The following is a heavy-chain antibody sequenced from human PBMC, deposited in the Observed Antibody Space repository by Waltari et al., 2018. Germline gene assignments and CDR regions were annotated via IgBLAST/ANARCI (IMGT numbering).Heavy chain of an antibody. Sequence: EVQLVESGGGLVQSGGSLRLTCEASGFSFSSSWMHWVRQGPEKGPVWISRINSDGTNTNYADSVKGRFTISRDNFADTLFLEMNSLRPDDTAVYYCAREYDFWSGYHASDLWGQGTKVTVFS. D-gene: IGHD3-3*01. V-gene: IGHV3-74*01. CDR1: GFSFSSSW. CDR3: AREYDFWSGYHASDL. CDR2: INSDGTNT. J-gene: IGHJ3*01.